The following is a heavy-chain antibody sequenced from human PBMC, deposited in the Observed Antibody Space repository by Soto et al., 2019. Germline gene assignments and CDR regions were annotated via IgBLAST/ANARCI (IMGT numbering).Heavy chain of an antibody. CDR2: ISYDGSNK. CDR3: AKSHDFWSGSLVF. V-gene: IGHV3-30*18. D-gene: IGHD3-3*01. Sequence: PGGSLRLSCAASGFTFSSYCMHWVRQAPGKGLEWVAVISYDGSNKYYADSVKGRFTISRDNSKNTLYLQMNSLRAEDTAVYYCAKSHDFWSGSLVFWGQGTLVTVSS. J-gene: IGHJ4*02. CDR1: GFTFSSYC.